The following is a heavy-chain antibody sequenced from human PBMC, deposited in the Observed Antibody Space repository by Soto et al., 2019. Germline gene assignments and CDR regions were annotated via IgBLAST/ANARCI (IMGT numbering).Heavy chain of an antibody. J-gene: IGHJ6*02. D-gene: IGHD1-1*01. CDR1: GYTFTSYG. CDR2: ISAYNGNT. V-gene: IGHV1-18*01. CDR3: AIYGMETGTTSFYYYYGMDV. Sequence: ASVNVSCKASGYTFTSYGISWVRQAPGQGLELMGWISAYNGNTNYEQKLQGRVTMTTDTSTRTAYRELRSLRSDDTAVYYCAIYGMETGTTSFYYYYGMDVWGQGTTVTVSS.